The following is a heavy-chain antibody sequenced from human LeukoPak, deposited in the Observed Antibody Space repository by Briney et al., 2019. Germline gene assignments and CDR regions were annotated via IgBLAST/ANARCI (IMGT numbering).Heavy chain of an antibody. J-gene: IGHJ4*02. Sequence: SETLSLTCTVSGGSISGYFWSWIRQPPGKGLEWIGYIYYSGSTNYNPSLKSRVTMSVDTSKNQFSLKLSSVTAADTAVYYCARRSPGGAADYWGQGTRVTVSS. CDR1: GGSISGYF. D-gene: IGHD1-26*01. CDR2: IYYSGST. V-gene: IGHV4-59*08. CDR3: ARRSPGGAADY.